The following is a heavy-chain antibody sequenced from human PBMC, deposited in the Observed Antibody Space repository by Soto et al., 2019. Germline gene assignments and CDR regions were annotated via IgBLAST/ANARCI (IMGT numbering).Heavy chain of an antibody. J-gene: IGHJ3*02. D-gene: IGHD6-19*01. CDR1: GFTFSSYA. V-gene: IGHV3-23*01. CDR3: AKSTGYSSGWYGRGAFDI. CDR2: ISGSGGST. Sequence: EVQLLESGGGLVQPGGSLRLSCAASGFTFSSYAMSWVRQAPGKGLEWVSAISGSGGSTYYADSVKGRFTISRDNSKNTLYLQMNSLRAEDTAVYYCAKSTGYSSGWYGRGAFDIWGQGTMVTVSS.